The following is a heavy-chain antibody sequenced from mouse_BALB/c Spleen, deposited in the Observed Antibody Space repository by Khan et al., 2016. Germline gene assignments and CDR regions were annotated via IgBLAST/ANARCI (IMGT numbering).Heavy chain of an antibody. V-gene: IGHV9-3*02. J-gene: IGHJ2*01. CDR2: INTNTGEP. D-gene: IGHD1-1*02. CDR3: PRSGTTYYFDY. Sequence: QIQLVQSGPELKKPGETVKISCKASGYTFTNYGMNWVKQAPGKGLKWMGWINTNTGEPTYAEEFKGRFAFSLETSASTAYLQINNLKNEDTATYFCPRSGTTYYFDYWGQGTTLTVSS. CDR1: GYTFTNYG.